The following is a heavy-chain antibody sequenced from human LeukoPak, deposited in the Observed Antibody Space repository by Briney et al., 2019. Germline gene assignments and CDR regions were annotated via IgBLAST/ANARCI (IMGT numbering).Heavy chain of an antibody. CDR3: ARVVHGIGTFFDY. Sequence: GGSLRLSCAASGFTFSDHYMDWVRQAPGQGLEWVGRTRNKANSYTTEYAASVKDRFTISRDDSKNSLYLQMNSLKTEDTAVYYCARVVHGIGTFFDYGGQGTLVTVSS. D-gene: IGHD3-16*01. CDR2: TRNKANSYTT. CDR1: GFTFSDHY. J-gene: IGHJ4*02. V-gene: IGHV3-72*01.